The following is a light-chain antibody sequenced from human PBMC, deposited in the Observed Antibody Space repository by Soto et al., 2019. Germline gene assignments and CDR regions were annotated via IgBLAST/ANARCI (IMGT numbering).Light chain of an antibody. V-gene: IGKV1-5*03. Sequence: DIQMNQSASTRSGSVGDRVTITCRASQTISSWLAWYQQKPGKAPKLLIYKASTLKSGVPSRFSGSGSGTEFTLTISSLQPDDFATYYCQHYNSYSEAFGQGAKVDIK. J-gene: IGKJ1*01. CDR1: QTISSW. CDR3: QHYNSYSEA. CDR2: KAS.